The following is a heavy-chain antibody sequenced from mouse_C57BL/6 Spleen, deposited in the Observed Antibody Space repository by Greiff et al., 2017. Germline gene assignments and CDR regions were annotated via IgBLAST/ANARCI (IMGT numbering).Heavy chain of an antibody. CDR3: AMPITTVVAPDY. D-gene: IGHD1-1*01. Sequence: QVQLQQPGAELVKPGASVKVSCKASGYTFTSYWMHWVKQRPGQGLEWIGRIHPSDSDTNYNQKFKGKATLTVDKSSSTAYMQLSSLTSEDSAVXYCAMPITTVVAPDYWGQGTTLTVSS. CDR2: IHPSDSDT. CDR1: GYTFTSYW. V-gene: IGHV1-74*01. J-gene: IGHJ2*01.